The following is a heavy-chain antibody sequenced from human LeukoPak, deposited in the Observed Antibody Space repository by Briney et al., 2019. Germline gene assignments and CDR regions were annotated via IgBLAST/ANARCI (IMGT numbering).Heavy chain of an antibody. CDR1: GFTFRNYW. J-gene: IGHJ4*02. V-gene: IGHV3-7*01. Sequence: GGSLRLSCVASGFTFRNYWMSWVRQAPGKGLEWVAKINQDGTEKYYVDSVKGRFTVSRDYAKNSLYLQMNSLRVEDTAVYYCAKVAKYYYGPETYYFFEQWGQGTPVTASS. CDR2: INQDGTEK. D-gene: IGHD3-10*01. CDR3: AKVAKYYYGPETYYFFEQ.